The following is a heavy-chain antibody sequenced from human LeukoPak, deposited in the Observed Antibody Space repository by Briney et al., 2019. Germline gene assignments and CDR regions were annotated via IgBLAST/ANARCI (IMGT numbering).Heavy chain of an antibody. V-gene: IGHV4-59*01. Sequence: SETLSLTCTVSGASIGDYYWSWIRQPPGKGLEWIGYIYYTGSTNYNPSLEGRVTISVDMSKNQFSLNLRSVTAADTAVYFCARGHHGLEVWGQGTTVSVSS. CDR3: ARGHHGLEV. CDR1: GASIGDYY. CDR2: IYYTGST. J-gene: IGHJ6*02.